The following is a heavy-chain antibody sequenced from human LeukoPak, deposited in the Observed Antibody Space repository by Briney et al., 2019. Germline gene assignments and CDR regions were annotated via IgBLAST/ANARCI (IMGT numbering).Heavy chain of an antibody. J-gene: IGHJ4*02. CDR2: ISGSGGST. CDR1: GFTFSSSA. V-gene: IGHV3-23*01. Sequence: GGSLRLSCAASGFTFSSSAMNWVRQAPGKGLEWVSAISGSGGSTYYADSVKGRFTISRDNSKNTLYLQMNSLRAEDTAVYYCAKTTGMVRGAAYYFDYWGQGTLVTVSS. D-gene: IGHD3-10*01. CDR3: AKTTGMVRGAAYYFDY.